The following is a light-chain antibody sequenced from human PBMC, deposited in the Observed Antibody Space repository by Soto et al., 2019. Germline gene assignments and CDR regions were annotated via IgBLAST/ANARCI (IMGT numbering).Light chain of an antibody. Sequence: EIVLTQYPGTLSLSPGERATLSCRASQSVSSSYLAWYQQKPGQAPRILIYGASSRATGIPDRFSGSGSGTDFTLSISRLEPEDFVVYYCQQYGSLPTLGGGTKVDIK. V-gene: IGKV3-20*01. CDR2: GAS. CDR1: QSVSSSY. J-gene: IGKJ4*01. CDR3: QQYGSLPT.